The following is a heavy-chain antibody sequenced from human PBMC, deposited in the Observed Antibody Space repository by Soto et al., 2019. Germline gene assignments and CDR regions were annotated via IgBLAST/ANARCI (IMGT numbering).Heavy chain of an antibody. CDR3: ATPYGRRAGYYYYYYMDV. CDR2: FDPEDGET. V-gene: IGHV1-24*01. D-gene: IGHD2-21*01. J-gene: IGHJ6*03. CDR1: GYTFTKYY. Sequence: ASVKVSCKASGYTFTKYYMHWVRQAPGKGLEWMGGFDPEDGETIYAQKFQGRVTMTEDTSTDTAYMELSSLRSEDTAVYYCATPYGRRAGYYYYYYMDVWGKGTTVNVSS.